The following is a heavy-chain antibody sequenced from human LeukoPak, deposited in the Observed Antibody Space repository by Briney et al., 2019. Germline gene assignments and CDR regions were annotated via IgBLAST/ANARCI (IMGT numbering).Heavy chain of an antibody. V-gene: IGHV1-24*01. CDR2: FDPEDGET. J-gene: IGHJ4*02. CDR1: GYTLTELS. Sequence: GASVKVSCKVSGYTLTELSMHWVRQAPGKGLEWMGGFDPEDGETIYAQKFQGRVTMTEDTSTDTAYMELSSLRSEDTAVYYCATSGSGWYSFDYWGQGTLVTVSS. CDR3: ATSGSGWYSFDY. D-gene: IGHD6-19*01.